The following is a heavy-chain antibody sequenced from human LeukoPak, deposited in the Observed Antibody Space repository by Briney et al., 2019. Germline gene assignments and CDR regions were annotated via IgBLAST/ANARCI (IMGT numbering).Heavy chain of an antibody. CDR3: ATYFYGEYGSYYFDY. V-gene: IGHV4-4*02. J-gene: IGHJ4*02. CDR1: GAFITNSHW. Sequence: SETLSLTCAVSGAFITNSHWWSWARQLPGKGLEWIGEIYHSGTTNYNPSLQSRVTMSVDKSKNQFSLKLSSVTAADTAVYYCATYFYGEYGSYYFDYWGQGTLVTVSS. D-gene: IGHD4-17*01. CDR2: IYHSGTT.